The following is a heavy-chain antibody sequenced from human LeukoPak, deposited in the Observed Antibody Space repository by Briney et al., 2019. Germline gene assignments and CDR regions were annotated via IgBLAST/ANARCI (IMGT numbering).Heavy chain of an antibody. CDR3: AGVLFSPYYYDSSGYYFDY. Sequence: SETLSLTCTVSGGSISSYYWSWIRQPPGKGLEWIGYIYYSGSTNYNPSLKSRVTISVDTSKNQFSLKLSSVTAADTAVYYCAGVLFSPYYYDSSGYYFDYWGQGTLVTVSP. J-gene: IGHJ4*02. V-gene: IGHV4-59*01. CDR1: GGSISSYY. CDR2: IYYSGST. D-gene: IGHD3-22*01.